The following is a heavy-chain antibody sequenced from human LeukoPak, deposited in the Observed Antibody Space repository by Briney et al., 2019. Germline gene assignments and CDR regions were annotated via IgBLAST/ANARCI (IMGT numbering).Heavy chain of an antibody. CDR3: GKDGGISTGYYYGVDV. CDR2: ISYDGSNK. J-gene: IGHJ6*04. V-gene: IGHV3-30*18. CDR1: GFTFSGYG. D-gene: IGHD3-16*01. Sequence: PGRSLRLSCAASGFTFSGYGMHWVRQAPGKGLEWGAVISYDGSNKYYADSVKGRFTISRDNSKNTLYLQMNSLGAEDTAVYWCGKDGGISTGYYYGVDVWGKGTTVTVSS.